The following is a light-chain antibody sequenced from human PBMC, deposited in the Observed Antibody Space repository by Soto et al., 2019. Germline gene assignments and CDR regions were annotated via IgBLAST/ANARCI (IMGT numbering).Light chain of an antibody. Sequence: EIVMTQSPATLSVSPGERATPSCRASQSVSTNLAWYQQKPGQAPRLLIYDASTRATGLPARFSGSGSGTEFTLTISSLQSEDFGVYYCHQYNNWPITFGQGTRLEI. CDR1: QSVSTN. J-gene: IGKJ5*01. CDR2: DAS. V-gene: IGKV3-15*01. CDR3: HQYNNWPIT.